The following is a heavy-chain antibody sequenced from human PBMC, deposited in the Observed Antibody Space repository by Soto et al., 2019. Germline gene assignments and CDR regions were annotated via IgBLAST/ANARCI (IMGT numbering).Heavy chain of an antibody. D-gene: IGHD6-13*01. CDR1: GFTFSSYG. CDR3: AKDGVAAGTPSHYYYGMDV. J-gene: IGHJ6*02. Sequence: GGSLRLSCAASGFTFSSYGMHWVRQAPGKGLEWVAVISYDGSNKYYADSVKGRFTISRDNSKNTLYLQMNSLRAEDTAVYYCAKDGVAAGTPSHYYYGMDVWGQGTTVTVSS. CDR2: ISYDGSNK. V-gene: IGHV3-30*18.